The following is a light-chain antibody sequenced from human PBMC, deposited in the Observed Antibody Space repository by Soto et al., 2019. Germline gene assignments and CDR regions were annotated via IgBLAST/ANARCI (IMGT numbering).Light chain of an antibody. V-gene: IGKV1-39*01. CDR2: AAS. CDR3: QQYTNTNNPWM. Sequence: DIQMTHSPSSLSASVVDIVTITCRSSQSISSYLNWYQQKPGKAPKLLIYAASSLQSGVPSRFSGSGSGTEFTLIISGLQPDDSATYYCQQYTNTNNPWMFGQGTKVDIK. CDR1: QSISSY. J-gene: IGKJ1*01.